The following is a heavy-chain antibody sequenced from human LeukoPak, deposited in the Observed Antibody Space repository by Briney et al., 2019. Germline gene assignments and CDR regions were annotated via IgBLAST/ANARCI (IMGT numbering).Heavy chain of an antibody. CDR3: ARVSPTHPYYYYGMDV. J-gene: IGHJ6*02. V-gene: IGHV4-39*07. CDR2: IYYSGST. CDR1: GVSISSSSYY. Sequence: SETLSLTCTVSGVSISSSSYYWGWIRQPPGKGLEWIGSIYYSGSTYYNPSLKSRVTISVDTSKNQFSLKLSSVTAADTAVYYCARVSPTHPYYYYGMDVWGQGTTVTVSS.